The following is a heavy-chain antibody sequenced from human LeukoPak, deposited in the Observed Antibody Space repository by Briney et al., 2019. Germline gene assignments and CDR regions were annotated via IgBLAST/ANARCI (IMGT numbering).Heavy chain of an antibody. CDR1: GFSVTTYS. CDR2: MSHDASEK. J-gene: IGHJ4*02. CDR3: AIERGIFSGYYFDS. Sequence: GGSLRLSCAASGFSVTTYSIGWVRQAPGKGLEWVAGMSHDASEKHYAESVKGRFTIYRDNSKNMVFLQMNSLRTEDTALYYCAIERGIFSGYYFDSWGQGTLVTVSS. V-gene: IGHV3-30*03. D-gene: IGHD3-10*02.